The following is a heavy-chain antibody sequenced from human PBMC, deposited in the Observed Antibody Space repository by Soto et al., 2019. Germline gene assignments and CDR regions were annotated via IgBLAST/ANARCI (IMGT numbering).Heavy chain of an antibody. CDR1: GFTFSSYA. CDR3: AKGSIVVVVGWFDP. CDR2: ISGSGGST. V-gene: IGHV3-23*01. Sequence: EVQLLESGGGLVQPGGSLRLSCAASGFTFSSYAMSWVRQAPGKGLEWVSAISGSGGSTYYADSVKGRFTISRDNSKHTLYLQMNSLRADDTAVYYCAKGSIVVVVGWFDPWGQGTLVTVSS. D-gene: IGHD3-22*01. J-gene: IGHJ5*02.